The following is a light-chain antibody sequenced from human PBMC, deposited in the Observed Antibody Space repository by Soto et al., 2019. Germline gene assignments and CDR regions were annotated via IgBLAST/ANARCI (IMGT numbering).Light chain of an antibody. CDR3: QEYGRT. J-gene: IGKJ5*01. CDR1: QSVSSN. Sequence: EIVLTQSPGTLSLSPGERATLSCRASQSVSSNLAWYQQKPGQAPRLLIYGASSRATGIPDRFSGSGSGTDFTLTISRLEPEDFAVYYCQEYGRTFGQGTRLEIK. V-gene: IGKV3-20*01. CDR2: GAS.